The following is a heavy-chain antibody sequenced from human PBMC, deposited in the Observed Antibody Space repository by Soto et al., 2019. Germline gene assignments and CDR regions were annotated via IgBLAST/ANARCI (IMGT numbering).Heavy chain of an antibody. J-gene: IGHJ5*02. V-gene: IGHV4-61*01. CDR1: GCSVSSGSYY. D-gene: IGHD6-19*01. CDR3: ARARKEWLPGVHWFDP. Sequence: QVQLQESGPGLVKPSETLSLTCTVSGCSVSSGSYYWSWIRQPPGKGLEWIGYIYYSGSTNYNPSLTSRVTLSVDTYKNQFSLKLSSVTAEDTAVYYCARARKEWLPGVHWFDPWGQGTLVTVSS. CDR2: IYYSGST.